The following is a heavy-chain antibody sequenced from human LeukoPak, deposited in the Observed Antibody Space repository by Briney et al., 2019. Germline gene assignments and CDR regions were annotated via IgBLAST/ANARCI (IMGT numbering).Heavy chain of an antibody. CDR2: INHSGST. J-gene: IGHJ6*02. CDR3: ARPSNKQLWFSAAGMGV. Sequence: SETLSLTCAVYGGSFSGYYWSWIRQPPGKGLEWIGEINHSGSTNYDPSLKSRVTISVDTSKNQFSLKLSSVTAADTAVYYCARPSNKQLWFSAAGMGVWGQGTTVTVSS. D-gene: IGHD5-18*01. V-gene: IGHV4-34*01. CDR1: GGSFSGYY.